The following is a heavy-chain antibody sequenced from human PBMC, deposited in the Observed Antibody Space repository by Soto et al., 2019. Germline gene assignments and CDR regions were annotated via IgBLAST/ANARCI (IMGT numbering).Heavy chain of an antibody. CDR2: IIPILGIA. CDR3: ARGGGGSSYPAADY. CDR1: GGTFSSYT. V-gene: IGHV1-69*02. Sequence: QVQLVQSGAEVKKPGSSVKVSYKASGGTFSSYTISWVRQAPGQGLEWMGRIIPILGIANYAQKFQGRVTITADKSTSTAYMELSSLRSEDTAVYYCARGGGGSSYPAADYWGQGTLVTVSS. J-gene: IGHJ4*02. D-gene: IGHD1-26*01.